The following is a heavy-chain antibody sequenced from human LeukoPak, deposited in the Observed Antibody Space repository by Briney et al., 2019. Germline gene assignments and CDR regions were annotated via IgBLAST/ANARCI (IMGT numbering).Heavy chain of an antibody. D-gene: IGHD6-19*01. CDR2: ISGSGGST. Sequence: GGSLRLSCAASGFTFSSYAMSWVRQAPGKGLEWVSAISGSGGSTYYADSVKGRFAISRDNSKNTLYLQMNSLRAEDTAVYYCAKGGAVAGDYYFDYWGQGTLVTVSS. CDR3: AKGGAVAGDYYFDY. V-gene: IGHV3-23*01. CDR1: GFTFSSYA. J-gene: IGHJ4*02.